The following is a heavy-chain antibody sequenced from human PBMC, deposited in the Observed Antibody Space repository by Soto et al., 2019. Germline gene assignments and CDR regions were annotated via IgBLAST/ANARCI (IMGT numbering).Heavy chain of an antibody. CDR3: AKAGRLVINWFDP. CDR1: GFTFSNYA. V-gene: IGHV3-23*01. D-gene: IGHD2-21*01. J-gene: IGHJ5*02. Sequence: PGGSLRLPCAASGFTFSNYAMTWVRQAPGRGLEWVSSITGSGGGTYYADSVKGRFTISRDNSKDTLFLQMNSLRAEDTAVYYCAKAGRLVINWFDPWGQGTLVTVSS. CDR2: ITGSGGGT.